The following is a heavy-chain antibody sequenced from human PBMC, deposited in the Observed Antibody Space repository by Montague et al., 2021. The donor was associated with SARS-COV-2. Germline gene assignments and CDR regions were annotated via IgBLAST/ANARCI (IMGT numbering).Heavy chain of an antibody. V-gene: IGHV4-30-2*04. J-gene: IGHJ4*02. Sequence: KPSLKSRVTISVDTSKNQFSLKLSSVTAADTAVYYCAGGFDYWGQGTLVTVSS. CDR3: AGGFDY.